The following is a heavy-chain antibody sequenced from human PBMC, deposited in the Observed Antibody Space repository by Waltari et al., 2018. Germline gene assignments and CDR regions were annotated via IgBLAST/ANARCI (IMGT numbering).Heavy chain of an antibody. J-gene: IGHJ4*02. D-gene: IGHD5-12*01. CDR2: ISSSSSYI. Sequence: EVQLVESGGGLVKPGGSLRLSCAASGFTFSSYSMNWVRQAPGKGLEWVSSISSSSSYIYYADSVKCRFTISRDNAKNSLYLQMNSLRAEDTAVYYCARERGRDSDYYVPGPTYFDYWGQGTLVTVSS. CDR3: ARERGRDSDYYVPGPTYFDY. CDR1: GFTFSSYS. V-gene: IGHV3-21*01.